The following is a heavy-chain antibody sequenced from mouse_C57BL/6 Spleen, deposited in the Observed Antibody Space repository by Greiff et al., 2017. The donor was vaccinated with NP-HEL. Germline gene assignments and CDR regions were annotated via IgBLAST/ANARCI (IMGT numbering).Heavy chain of an antibody. V-gene: IGHV1-69*01. CDR3: ARSGLLGYAMDY. D-gene: IGHD2-3*01. Sequence: QVQLKQPGAELVMPGASVKLSCKASGYTFTSYWMHWVKQRPGQGLEWIGEIDPSDSYTNYNQKFKGKSTLTVDKSSSTAYMQLSSLTSEDSAVYYCARSGLLGYAMDYWGQGTSVTVSS. CDR2: IDPSDSYT. J-gene: IGHJ4*01. CDR1: GYTFTSYW.